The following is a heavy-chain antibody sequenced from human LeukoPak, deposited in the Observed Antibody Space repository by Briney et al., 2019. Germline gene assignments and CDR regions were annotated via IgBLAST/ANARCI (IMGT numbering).Heavy chain of an antibody. CDR1: GFTFSSYA. CDR2: ISGSGGST. V-gene: IGHV3-23*01. CDR3: AKDFRHQNSGSSV. D-gene: IGHD3-10*01. J-gene: IGHJ4*02. Sequence: GGSLRLSCAASGFTFSSYAMHWVRQAPGKGLEWVSAISGSGGSTYYADSVKGRFTISRDNSKNTLYLQMNSLRAEDTVVYYCAKDFRHQNSGSSVWGQGTLVTVSS.